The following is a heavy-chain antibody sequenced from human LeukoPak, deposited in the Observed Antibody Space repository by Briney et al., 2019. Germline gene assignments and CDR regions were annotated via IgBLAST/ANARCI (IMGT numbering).Heavy chain of an antibody. CDR3: ARSPYSGTYYLDY. CDR2: IYYSGST. V-gene: IGHV4-39*07. D-gene: IGHD1-26*01. CDR1: GGSISSSSYY. Sequence: SGTLSLTCTVSGGSISSSSYYWGWIRQPPGKGLEWIGSIYYSGSTYYNPSLKSRVTISVDTSKNQFSLKLSSVTAADTAVYYCARSPYSGTYYLDYWGQGTLVTVSS. J-gene: IGHJ4*02.